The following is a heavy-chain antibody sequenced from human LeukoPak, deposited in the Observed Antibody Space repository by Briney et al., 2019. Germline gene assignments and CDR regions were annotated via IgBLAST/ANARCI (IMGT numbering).Heavy chain of an antibody. Sequence: NPSETLSLTCTVSGGSIISYYWRWIRQPPGRGLEWIGYIYYSGSTNYNPSLKSRVTISVDTSRNQFSLKLSSVTAADTAVYYCARGALIVGATSFDYWGQGTLVTVSS. CDR1: GGSIISYY. J-gene: IGHJ4*02. CDR3: ARGALIVGATSFDY. D-gene: IGHD1-26*01. CDR2: IYYSGST. V-gene: IGHV4-59*01.